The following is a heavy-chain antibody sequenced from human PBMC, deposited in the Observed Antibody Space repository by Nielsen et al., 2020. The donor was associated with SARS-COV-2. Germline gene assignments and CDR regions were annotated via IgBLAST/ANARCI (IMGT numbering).Heavy chain of an antibody. D-gene: IGHD2-2*01. CDR2: ISYDGSNK. Sequence: GGSLRLSCAASGFTFSDYSMHWVRQAPGKGLEWVAVISYDGSNKYYADSVKGRFTISRDNSKNTLYLQMNSLRAEDTAVYYCASDSNSYNYYYYYGMDVWGQGTTVTVSS. CDR1: GFTFSDYS. J-gene: IGHJ6*02. CDR3: ASDSNSYNYYYYYGMDV. V-gene: IGHV3-30*04.